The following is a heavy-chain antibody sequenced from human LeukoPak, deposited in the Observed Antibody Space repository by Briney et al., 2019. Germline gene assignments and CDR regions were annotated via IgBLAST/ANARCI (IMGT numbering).Heavy chain of an antibody. CDR3: ARAGDIVVVPTEYYFDY. Sequence: ASVKVSCKASGYTFTTYAISWVRQAPGQGLEWMGWISAYNGNTNYAQKFHGRVTMTTDTSTTTAYMELRSLGSDDTAVYYCARAGDIVVVPTEYYFDYWGQGTLVTVSS. CDR1: GYTFTTYA. D-gene: IGHD2-2*01. J-gene: IGHJ4*02. V-gene: IGHV1-18*01. CDR2: ISAYNGNT.